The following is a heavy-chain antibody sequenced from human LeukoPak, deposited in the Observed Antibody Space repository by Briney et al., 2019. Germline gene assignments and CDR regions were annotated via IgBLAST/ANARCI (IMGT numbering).Heavy chain of an antibody. J-gene: IGHJ4*02. V-gene: IGHV3-48*01. CDR3: AREGYDSSGSFDY. Sequence: PGGSLRLSCAASGFTFSSYSMNWVRQAPGKGLECVSYISSSSSTIYYADSVKGRFTISRDNAKNSLYLQMNSLRAEDTAVYYCAREGYDSSGSFDYWGQGTLVTVSS. CDR1: GFTFSSYS. D-gene: IGHD3-22*01. CDR2: ISSSSSTI.